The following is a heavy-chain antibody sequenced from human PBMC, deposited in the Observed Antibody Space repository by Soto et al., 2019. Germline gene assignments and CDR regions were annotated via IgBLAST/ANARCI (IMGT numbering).Heavy chain of an antibody. CDR1: GGTFSSYA. V-gene: IGHV1-69*13. CDR3: ARGIILHRDGYNLSGYSFDH. D-gene: IGHD5-12*01. J-gene: IGHJ4*02. Sequence: SVKVSCKASGGTFSSYAISWVRHAPGQGLEWMGGIIPIFGTANYAQKFQGRVTITADESTSTAYMELSSLRSEDTAVYYCARGIILHRDGYNLSGYSFDHWGTGTLVTVSS. CDR2: IIPIFGTA.